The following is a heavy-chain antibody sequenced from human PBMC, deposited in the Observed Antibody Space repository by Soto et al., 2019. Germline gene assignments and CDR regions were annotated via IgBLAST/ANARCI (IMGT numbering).Heavy chain of an antibody. D-gene: IGHD3-22*01. Sequence: PGGSLRLSCAASGFTVSSNYMSWVRQAPGKGLEWVSVIYSGGSTYYADSVKGRFTISRHNSKNTLYLQMNSLRAEDTAVYYCAKDYYYDSSGYLDCWGQGTLVTVSS. J-gene: IGHJ4*02. CDR1: GFTVSSNY. CDR3: AKDYYYDSSGYLDC. V-gene: IGHV3-53*04. CDR2: IYSGGST.